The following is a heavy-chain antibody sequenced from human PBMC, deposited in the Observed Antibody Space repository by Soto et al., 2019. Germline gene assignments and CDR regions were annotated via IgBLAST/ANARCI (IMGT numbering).Heavy chain of an antibody. J-gene: IGHJ6*03. CDR2: TYYRSKWYN. CDR1: GDSVSSNSAG. Sequence: QVQLQQSGPGLVKPSQTLSLTCDISGDSVSSNSAGWNWIRQTPSRGLEWLGRTYYRSKWYNNYAVSVKSQVSVNPDTAKNQFSLQLNSVTPEDTAVYYCARGSWDDVSGHYYMDVWGKGTTVTVSS. CDR3: ARGSWDDVSGHYYMDV. V-gene: IGHV6-1*01. D-gene: IGHD1-1*01.